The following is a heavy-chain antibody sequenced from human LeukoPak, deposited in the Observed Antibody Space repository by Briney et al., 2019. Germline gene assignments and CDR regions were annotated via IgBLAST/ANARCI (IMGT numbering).Heavy chain of an antibody. CDR3: ARGGDVGAPIDY. CDR1: GYTFTRYH. D-gene: IGHD1-26*01. CDR2: INPSGGTT. J-gene: IGHJ4*02. Sequence: GASVKVSCKPSGYTFTRYHIHWVRQAPGQGLEWMGVINPSGGTTTYAQNFQGRVTMTRDTSTITVYMELSSLRSDDTAVYYCARGGDVGAPIDYWGQGTLVTVSS. V-gene: IGHV1-46*01.